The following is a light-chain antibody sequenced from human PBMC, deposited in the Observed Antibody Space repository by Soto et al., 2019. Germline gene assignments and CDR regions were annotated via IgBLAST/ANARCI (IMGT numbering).Light chain of an antibody. CDR3: QQRINWPWT. CDR1: QSVSGY. Sequence: EVMMTQSPATLSVSPGERATLSCRASQSVSGYLAWYQQMPGQAPRLLIYRASNRATGIPARFSGSGSGTDFTLTISSLEPEDFAVYYCQQRINWPWTFGEGTKVDI. CDR2: RAS. V-gene: IGKV3-11*01. J-gene: IGKJ1*01.